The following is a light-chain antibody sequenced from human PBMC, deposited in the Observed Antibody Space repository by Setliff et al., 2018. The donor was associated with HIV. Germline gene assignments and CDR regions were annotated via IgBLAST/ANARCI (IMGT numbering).Light chain of an antibody. Sequence: QSVLTQPASVSGSPGQSITISCTGTNSDVGAYNSVSWYQQHPGKAPKLIIYGVSNRPSGVSNRFSGSKPDNTASLTISGLQAEDEADYYCTSFTGSSTSVIFGGGTQLTVL. CDR3: TSFTGSSTSVI. J-gene: IGLJ2*01. CDR1: NSDVGAYNS. CDR2: GVS. V-gene: IGLV2-14*01.